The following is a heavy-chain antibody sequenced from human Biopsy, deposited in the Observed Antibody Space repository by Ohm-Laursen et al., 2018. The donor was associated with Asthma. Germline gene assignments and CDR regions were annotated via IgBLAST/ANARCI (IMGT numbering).Heavy chain of an antibody. CDR1: GFDFSGYT. J-gene: IGHJ4*01. V-gene: IGHV3-21*01. CDR2: ITGLSRYK. D-gene: IGHD3-10*01. CDR3: ARDFTIGSGSPFHF. Sequence: SLRLSCAASGFDFSGYTMNWVRQAPGKGLEWFSPITGLSRYKYYSDSLRGRVTISRDNAKSSLHLQMSSLRAEDTAVYFCARDFTIGSGSPFHFWGPGTLVTVSS.